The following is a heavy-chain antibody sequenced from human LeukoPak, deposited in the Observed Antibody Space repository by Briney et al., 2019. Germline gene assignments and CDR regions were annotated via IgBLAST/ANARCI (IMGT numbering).Heavy chain of an antibody. V-gene: IGHV4-38-2*01. Sequence: SETLSLTCAVSDYSINSGYYWGWIRPPPGKGLEWIGTIYHSGSTYYNPSLKSRVTISVDTSKNQFSLKLTSVTAADTAVYYCARVRGYCSSTICYRYYFDYWGQGTLVTVSS. D-gene: IGHD2-2*01. CDR3: ARVRGYCSSTICYRYYFDY. J-gene: IGHJ4*02. CDR1: DYSINSGYY. CDR2: IYHSGST.